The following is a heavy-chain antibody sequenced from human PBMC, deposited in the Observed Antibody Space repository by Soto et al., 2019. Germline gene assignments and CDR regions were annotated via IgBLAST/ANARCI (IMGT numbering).Heavy chain of an antibody. D-gene: IGHD3-10*01. Sequence: EVQLVESGGGLVQPGGSLRLSCAASEFTFSGRSVHWVRQAPGKGLVWVSGIDKVGTDSTYADSVKGPFTSSRDNAKYTVDLKMNSLRVEDTAVYYCARGWFGPDVLGKGTTVTVSS. J-gene: IGHJ6*03. CDR3: ARGWFGPDV. V-gene: IGHV3-74*01. CDR1: EFTFSGRS. CDR2: IDKVGTDS.